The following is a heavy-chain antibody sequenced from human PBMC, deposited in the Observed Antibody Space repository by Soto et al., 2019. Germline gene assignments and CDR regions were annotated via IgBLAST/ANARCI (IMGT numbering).Heavy chain of an antibody. Sequence: ASVKVSCKASGYKFTTYFIHWVRQAPGQGLEWMGMIHPSGDTGYAQKFRGRVTMTIETSTTTAYMELRNPTSEDTAVYFSVRGYCTTSPCSGDFQFWGQGTLVTVSS. CDR3: VRGYCTTSPCSGDFQF. J-gene: IGHJ1*01. CDR1: GYKFTTYF. D-gene: IGHD2-15*01. CDR2: IHPSGDT. V-gene: IGHV1-46*01.